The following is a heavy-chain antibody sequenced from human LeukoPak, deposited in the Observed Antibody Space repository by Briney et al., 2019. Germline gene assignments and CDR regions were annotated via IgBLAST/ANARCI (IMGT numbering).Heavy chain of an antibody. V-gene: IGHV1-8*03. CDR2: INPNSGNT. Sequence: EASVEVSCKASGYTFTGYYMHWVRQAPGQGLEWMGRINPNSGNTGYAQKFQGRVTITRNTSISTAYMELSSLRSEDTAVYYCARGTDSSSSGDYWGQGTLVTVSS. D-gene: IGHD6-6*01. J-gene: IGHJ4*02. CDR3: ARGTDSSSSGDY. CDR1: GYTFTGYY.